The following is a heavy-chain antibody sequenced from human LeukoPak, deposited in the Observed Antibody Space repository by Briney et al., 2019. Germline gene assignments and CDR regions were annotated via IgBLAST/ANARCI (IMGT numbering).Heavy chain of an antibody. CDR1: GFPFRGYY. D-gene: IGHD1-26*01. CDR3: ARVEYSGTYFLFDH. Sequence: GGSLRLPCVVSGFPFRGYYMNWFRQAPGKGLEWVSSISSSSSYIFYADSVKGRFTISRDNAKNSLYLQMNSLRAEDTAVYYCARVEYSGTYFLFDHWGQGTLVTVSS. V-gene: IGHV3-21*01. J-gene: IGHJ4*02. CDR2: ISSSSSYI.